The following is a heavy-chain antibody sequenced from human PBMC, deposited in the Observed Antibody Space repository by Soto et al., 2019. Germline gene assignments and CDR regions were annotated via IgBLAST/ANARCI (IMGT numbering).Heavy chain of an antibody. V-gene: IGHV4-30-2*01. CDR2: IYHSGST. CDR3: ARGITFGGVIVPFDY. Sequence: QLQLQESGSGLVKPSQTLSLTCAVSGGSISSGGYSWSWIRQPPGKGLEWIGYIYHSGSTYYNPSLKSRVTISVDRSKNQSSLKLSSVTAADTAVYYCARGITFGGVIVPFDYWGQGTLVTVSS. J-gene: IGHJ4*02. D-gene: IGHD3-16*02. CDR1: GGSISSGGYS.